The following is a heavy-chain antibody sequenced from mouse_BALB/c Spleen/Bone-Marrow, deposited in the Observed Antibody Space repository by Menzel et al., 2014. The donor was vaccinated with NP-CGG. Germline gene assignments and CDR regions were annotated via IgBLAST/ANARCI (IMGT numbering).Heavy chain of an antibody. CDR1: GYTFSSYW. CDR2: ILPGSGSI. V-gene: IGHV1-9*01. J-gene: IGHJ4*01. CDR3: ASRYDTMDY. Sequence: QVRLQQSGAELMKPGASVKISCKATGYTFSSYWIEWVKQRPGHGLEWIGEILPGSGSIKYNEKFKGKATFTADTSSNTAYMQLSSLTSEDSAVYYCASRYDTMDYWGQGTSVTVSS.